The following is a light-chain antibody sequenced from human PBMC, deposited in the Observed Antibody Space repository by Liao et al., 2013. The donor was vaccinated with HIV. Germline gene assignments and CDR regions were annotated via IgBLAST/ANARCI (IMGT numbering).Light chain of an antibody. CDR1: NIGTKS. Sequence: SYVLTQPPSVSVAPGKTARITCGGNNIGTKSVHWYQQKPGQAPVLVIYYDSDRPSGIPERFSGSNSGNTATLTISRVEAGDEADYYCQVWDTSGHPGYVFGTGTQVTVL. CDR3: QVWDTSGHPGYV. J-gene: IGLJ1*01. V-gene: IGLV3-21*04. CDR2: YDS.